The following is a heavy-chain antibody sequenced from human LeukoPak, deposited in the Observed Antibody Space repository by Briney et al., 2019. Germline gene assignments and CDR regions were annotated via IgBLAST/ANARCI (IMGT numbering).Heavy chain of an antibody. J-gene: IGHJ4*02. CDR1: GGSINNYY. V-gene: IGHV4-59*01. D-gene: IGHD1-20*01. Sequence: SETLSLTCTVSGGSINNYYWTWIRQPPGKGLEWIGYIYYTGSTIYNPSLSSRVTISVDTPKSQFSLKLSSVTAADTAMYYCARSENNWIDYYDSWGQGTQVTVSS. CDR2: IYYTGST. CDR3: ARSENNWIDYYDS.